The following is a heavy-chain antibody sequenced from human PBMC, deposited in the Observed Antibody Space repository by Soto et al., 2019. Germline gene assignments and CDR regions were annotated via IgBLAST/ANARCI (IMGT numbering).Heavy chain of an antibody. CDR3: ANLRNNYGSDF. Sequence: EVQLLESGGGLVQPGGSLRLSCAASGFTFSNHGMSWVRQAPGKGLEWVSSIGNSGATTYYADSVKGRFTISRDNSKNTLSLQINSLRAEDTAVYYCANLRNNYGSDFWGQGTMVAVAS. CDR1: GFTFSNHG. D-gene: IGHD4-17*01. CDR2: IGNSGATT. J-gene: IGHJ4*02. V-gene: IGHV3-23*01.